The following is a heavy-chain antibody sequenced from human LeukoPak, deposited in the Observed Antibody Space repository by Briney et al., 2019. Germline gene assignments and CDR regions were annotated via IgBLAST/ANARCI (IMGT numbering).Heavy chain of an antibody. CDR3: GRQGDSYFDY. CDR1: GGSISSGSYY. D-gene: IGHD3-16*01. CDR2: IYTSGST. Sequence: PSETLSLTCTVSGGSISSGSYYWSWIRQPAGKGLEWIGRIYTSGSTNYNPSLKSRVTISVDTSKNQFSLKLSSVTAADTAVYYCGRQGDSYFDYWGQGTLVTVSS. V-gene: IGHV4-61*02. J-gene: IGHJ4*02.